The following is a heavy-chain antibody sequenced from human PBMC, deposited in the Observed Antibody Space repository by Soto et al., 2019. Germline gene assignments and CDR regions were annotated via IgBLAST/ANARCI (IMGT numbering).Heavy chain of an antibody. CDR3: ARGIRYLQYFLDY. CDR1: GFIFSSYA. Sequence: PGGSLRLSCAASGFIFSSYAMHLVRQAPGKGLEWVAFISYDGSNKFYADSVKGRFTISRDNSKNTLYLQMNSLRAEDTAVYYCARGIRYLQYFLDYSAQGTFVTVSS. V-gene: IGHV3-30-3*01. D-gene: IGHD3-9*01. J-gene: IGHJ4*02. CDR2: ISYDGSNK.